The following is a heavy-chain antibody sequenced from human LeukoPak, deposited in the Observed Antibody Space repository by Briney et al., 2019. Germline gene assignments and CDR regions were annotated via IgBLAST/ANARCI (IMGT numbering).Heavy chain of an antibody. V-gene: IGHV3-23*01. CDR2: ISGSGGST. CDR3: AKVGLVVVAANRGEDAFDI. J-gene: IGHJ3*02. CDR1: GFTFSSYA. D-gene: IGHD2-15*01. Sequence: GGPLRLSCAASGFTFSSYAMSWVRQAPGKGLEWVSAISGSGGSTYYADSVKGRFTISRDNSKNTLYLQMNSLRAEDTAVYYCAKVGLVVVAANRGEDAFDIWGQGTMVTVSS.